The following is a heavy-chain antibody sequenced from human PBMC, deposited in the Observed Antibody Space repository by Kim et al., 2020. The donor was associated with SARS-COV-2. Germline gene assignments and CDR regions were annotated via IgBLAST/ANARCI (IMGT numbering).Heavy chain of an antibody. CDR3: TKAAIQTAALAVGDYYCGMDV. CDR2: IKSKTDGWTT. V-gene: IGHV3-15*01. CDR1: GFTFSNAW. Sequence: GGSLRLSCAAPGFTFSNAWMSWVRQAPGKGLEWVGRIKSKTDGWTTDYAAPVKGRFTISRDDSKNTLYLQMNSLKTEDTAVYYCTKAAIQTAALAVGDYYCGMDVWGQGTTVTVSS. D-gene: IGHD6-13*01. J-gene: IGHJ6*02.